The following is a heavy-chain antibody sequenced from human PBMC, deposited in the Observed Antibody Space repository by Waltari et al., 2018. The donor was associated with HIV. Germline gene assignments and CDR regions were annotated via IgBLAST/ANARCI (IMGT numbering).Heavy chain of an antibody. CDR2: VYYSGST. J-gene: IGHJ4*02. CDR1: GGSILSNVYY. Sequence: QLQLQESGPGLVKPSETLSLTCPVSGGSILSNVYYWGWIRQPPGKGLEWIGSVYYSGSTYYNPSLKSRVTISVDTSKNQFYLRLRSVTAADTAVYYCAPRDYGDYQFDYWGRGTLVTVSS. D-gene: IGHD4-17*01. CDR3: APRDYGDYQFDY. V-gene: IGHV4-39*01.